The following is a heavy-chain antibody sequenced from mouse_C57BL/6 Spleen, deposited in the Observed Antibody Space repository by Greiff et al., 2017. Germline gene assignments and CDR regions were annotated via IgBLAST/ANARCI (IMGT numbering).Heavy chain of an antibody. J-gene: IGHJ1*03. V-gene: IGHV5-4*01. CDR2: ISDGGCYT. CDR3: ARDRRLREWYFDD. D-gene: IGHD2-4*01. CDR1: GFTFSSHV. Sequence: EVQLVESGGGLVKPGGSLTLSCAASGFTFSSHVMSWVRQIPEKRLEWVATISDGGCYTYYPDNVKGRFTFSRDIAKNHLYLLMNHLKSVDPAMYCSARDRRLREWYFDDWGTETMVT.